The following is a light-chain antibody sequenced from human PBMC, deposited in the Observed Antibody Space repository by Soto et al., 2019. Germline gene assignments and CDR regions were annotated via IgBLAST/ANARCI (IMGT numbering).Light chain of an antibody. CDR1: QDINTY. CDR3: QQRKSYPIT. Sequence: DIQLTQSPSFLSASVGDRVTITCRAGQDINTYLAWYQQKPGKAPKLLIFAASTLQNGVPSRFSGSGSGTEFTVTITSLQPEDFATYYCQQRKSYPITFGQGTRLEI. J-gene: IGKJ5*01. V-gene: IGKV1-9*01. CDR2: AAS.